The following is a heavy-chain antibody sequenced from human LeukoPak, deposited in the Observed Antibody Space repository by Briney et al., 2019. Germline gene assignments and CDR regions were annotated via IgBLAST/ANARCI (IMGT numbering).Heavy chain of an antibody. Sequence: PGGSLRLSCAASGFTFSSYEMNWVRQAPGKGLEWVSYISSSGSTIYYADSVKGRFTISRDNAKNSLYLQMNSLRAEDTAVYYCAKDLYYYDSSGYLTYYYYYYMDVWGKGTTVTVSS. D-gene: IGHD3-22*01. CDR2: ISSSGSTI. CDR3: AKDLYYYDSSGYLTYYYYYYMDV. V-gene: IGHV3-48*03. CDR1: GFTFSSYE. J-gene: IGHJ6*03.